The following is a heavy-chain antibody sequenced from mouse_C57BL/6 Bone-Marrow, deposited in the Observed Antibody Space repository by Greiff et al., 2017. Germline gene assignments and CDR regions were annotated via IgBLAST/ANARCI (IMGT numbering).Heavy chain of an antibody. J-gene: IGHJ2*01. V-gene: IGHV1-69*01. CDR2: IDPSDSYT. CDR1: GYTFTSYW. CDR3: ARTTTVVAGDY. D-gene: IGHD1-1*01. Sequence: QVQLQQPGAELVMPGASVKLSCKASGYTFTSYWMHWVKQTPGQGLEWIGEIDPSDSYTNYNQKFKGKSTLTVDKSSSTAYMKLISLASEDSAVYYCARTTTVVAGDYWGQGTTLTVSS.